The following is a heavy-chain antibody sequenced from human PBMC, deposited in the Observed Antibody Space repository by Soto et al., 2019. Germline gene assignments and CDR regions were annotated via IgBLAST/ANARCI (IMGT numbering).Heavy chain of an antibody. Sequence: SETLSLTCSVSGASISSAYWTWIRHTPGKGLEWIASVYDSGSTYYNPSLTSRVTVSVDTSKTQISLKVTSVTAADTAIYSCARGRYTNLVYYLDYWGPGTLVTVS. D-gene: IGHD2-2*02. J-gene: IGHJ4*02. V-gene: IGHV4-59*01. CDR3: ARGRYTNLVYYLDY. CDR1: GASISSAY. CDR2: VYDSGST.